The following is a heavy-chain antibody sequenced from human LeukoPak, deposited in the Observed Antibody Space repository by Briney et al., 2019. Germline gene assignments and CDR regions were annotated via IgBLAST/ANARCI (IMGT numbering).Heavy chain of an antibody. CDR1: GYIFNDHY. Sequence: GGSLRLSCATSGYIFNDHYLDWVRQAPGKGLEWVGRSKNKNDDYTIEYAASVKGRFTISRDELKKSMYLQMNSLKTEDTAVYYCGTWIMGSGYWGQGTLVTVSS. CDR2: SKNKNDDYTI. J-gene: IGHJ4*02. D-gene: IGHD2-2*03. V-gene: IGHV3-72*01. CDR3: GTWIMGSGY.